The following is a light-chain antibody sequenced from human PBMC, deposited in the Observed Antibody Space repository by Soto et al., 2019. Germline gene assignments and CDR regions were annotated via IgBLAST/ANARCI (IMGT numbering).Light chain of an antibody. J-gene: IGKJ4*01. Sequence: EVVLTQSPATLSLSPGERATLSCRASESIGNYLAWYQQKLGQASKLLIYDASHRAIGIPGRFSGDGSGTGFTLTISSLEPEDFAVYYCQWRSDWPPRLTFGGGTKVEIK. CDR1: ESIGNY. CDR2: DAS. CDR3: QWRSDWPPRLT. V-gene: IGKV3-11*01.